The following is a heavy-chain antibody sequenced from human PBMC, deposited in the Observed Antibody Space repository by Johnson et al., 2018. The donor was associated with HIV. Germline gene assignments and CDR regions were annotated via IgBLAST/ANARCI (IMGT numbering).Heavy chain of an antibody. D-gene: IGHD6-13*01. CDR3: ARGVKQQLSVVDAFDI. V-gene: IGHV3-30*14. CDR1: GFTFSSYA. Sequence: QVQLVESGGGLVQPGGSLRLSCAASGFTFSSYAMHWVRQAPGKGLEWVAVISYDGSDKYYADSVKGRFTISRDNSKNTLYLQMNSLRAEDTAVYYCARGVKQQLSVVDAFDIWGQGTMVTVSS. J-gene: IGHJ3*02. CDR2: ISYDGSDK.